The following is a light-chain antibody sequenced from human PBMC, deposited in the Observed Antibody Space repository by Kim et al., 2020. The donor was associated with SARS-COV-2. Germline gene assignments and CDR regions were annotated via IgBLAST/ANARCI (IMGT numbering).Light chain of an antibody. CDR1: SSDVRPYNL. J-gene: IGLJ1*01. CDR2: EVI. V-gene: IGLV2-23*02. Sequence: QSALTQPASVSGSPGQSITISCTGTSSDVRPYNLVARYQQFPGTAPKLIIYEVIKRTSGVSNRFSGSTSGNTASLTISGLQAEDEADYYCCSYAGSSSCVFGGGTKVTVL. CDR3: CSYAGSSSCV.